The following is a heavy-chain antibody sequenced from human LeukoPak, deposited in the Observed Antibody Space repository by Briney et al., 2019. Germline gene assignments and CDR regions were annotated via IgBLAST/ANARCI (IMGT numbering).Heavy chain of an antibody. CDR1: GFPFSSYA. CDR3: VRNGCSATNCYIFLGDWYFDL. J-gene: IGHJ2*01. Sequence: PGGSLRLSCAASGFPFSSYAMGWVRQAPGKGLEWVSSIRGNGERTFYADSVKGRFTISRDNSKNTVSLQMTSLEAEGTAVYYCVRNGCSATNCYIFLGDWYFDLWGRGTLVTVSS. CDR2: IRGNGERT. V-gene: IGHV3-23*01. D-gene: IGHD2-2*02.